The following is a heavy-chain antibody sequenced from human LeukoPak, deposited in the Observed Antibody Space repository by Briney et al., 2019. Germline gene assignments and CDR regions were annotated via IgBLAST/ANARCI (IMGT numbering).Heavy chain of an antibody. V-gene: IGHV3-74*01. D-gene: IGHD1-26*01. CDR3: ARESGSYFDY. J-gene: IGHJ4*02. CDR1: GFTFSSYW. CDR2: IASDGSST. Sequence: GGSLRLSCAASGFTFSSYWMNWVRQAPGKGLVWVSRIASDGSSTTYADSVKGRFTISRDNSKNTLYLQMNSLRAEDTAVYYCARESGSYFDYWGQGTLVTVSS.